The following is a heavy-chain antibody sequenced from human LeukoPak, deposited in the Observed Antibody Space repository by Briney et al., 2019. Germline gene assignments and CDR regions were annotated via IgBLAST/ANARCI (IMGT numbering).Heavy chain of an antibody. V-gene: IGHV3-43*02. D-gene: IGHD3-22*01. CDR1: GFTFDDYA. J-gene: IGHJ4*02. CDR2: ISGDGGST. Sequence: PGGSLRLSCAASGFTFDDYAMNWVRQAPGKGLEWVSLISGDGGSTYYADSVKGRFTIPRDNSKNSLYLQMNSLRTEDTALYYCAKDIGSSGYPLGYWGQGTLVTVSS. CDR3: AKDIGSSGYPLGY.